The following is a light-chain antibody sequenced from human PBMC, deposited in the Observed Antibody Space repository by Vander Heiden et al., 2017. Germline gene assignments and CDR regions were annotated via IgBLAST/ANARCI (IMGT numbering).Light chain of an antibody. V-gene: IGKV3-15*01. CDR1: HSVSTN. J-gene: IGKJ1*01. Sequence: DIVMPPSPATLSVSPGERATPSCRASHSVSTNLAWYQQKPGQGPRLLIFAASTRAPGVPDRISGSGSGTEFALTIISLQSEDFAVYFCQQYNNWPPWTFGQGTKVEIK. CDR2: AAS. CDR3: QQYNNWPPWT.